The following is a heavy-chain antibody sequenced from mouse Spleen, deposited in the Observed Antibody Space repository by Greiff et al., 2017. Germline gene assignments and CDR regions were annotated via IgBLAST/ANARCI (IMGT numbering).Heavy chain of an antibody. CDR2: IYPGSGNT. Sequence: VQLQQSGAELVRPGTSVKISCKASGYAFTNYWLGWVKQRPGHGLEWIGDIYPGSGNTYYNEKFKGKATLTADKSSSTAYMQLSSLTSEDSAVYFCARRGYPAWFAYWGQGTLVTVSA. CDR1: GYAFTNYW. V-gene: IGHV1-63*01. D-gene: IGHD2-14*01. J-gene: IGHJ3*01. CDR3: ARRGYPAWFAY.